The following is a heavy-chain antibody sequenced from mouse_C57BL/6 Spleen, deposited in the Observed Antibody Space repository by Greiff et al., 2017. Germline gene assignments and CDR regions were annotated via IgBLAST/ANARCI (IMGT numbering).Heavy chain of an antibody. CDR2: IDPETGGT. J-gene: IGHJ2*01. D-gene: IGHD4-1*01. V-gene: IGHV1-15*01. Sequence: VQLQESGAELVRPGASVTLSCKASGYTFTDYEMHWVKQTPVHGLEWIGAIDPETGGTAYNQKFKGKAILTADKSSSTAYMELRSLTSEDSAVYYCTRRGTGTYFDYWGQGTTLTVSS. CDR1: GYTFTDYE. CDR3: TRRGTGTYFDY.